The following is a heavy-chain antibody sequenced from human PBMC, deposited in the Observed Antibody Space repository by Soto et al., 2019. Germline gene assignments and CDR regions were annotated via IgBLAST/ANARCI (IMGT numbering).Heavy chain of an antibody. V-gene: IGHV4-39*01. Sequence: SETLSLTCTVSSAPVSSTTYTWGWIRQPPGKGLEWVASVYYGGRSYYNPSLNSRVTISVDTSKNQFSLKMTSVTAADTAVYYCARHNYGSGSTYFDYWGQGTLVTVSS. CDR2: VYYGGRS. CDR3: ARHNYGSGSTYFDY. D-gene: IGHD3-10*01. CDR1: SAPVSSTTYT. J-gene: IGHJ4*02.